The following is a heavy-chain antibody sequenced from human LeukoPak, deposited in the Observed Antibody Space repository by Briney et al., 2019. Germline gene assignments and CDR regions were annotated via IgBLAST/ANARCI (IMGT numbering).Heavy chain of an antibody. CDR3: ARDRGRITIFGVVINDAFDI. Sequence: PSETLSLTCTVSGGSISSYYWSWIRQPAGKGLEWIGRIYTSGSTNYNPSLKSRATMSVDTSKNQFSLKLSSVTAADTAVYYCARDRGRITIFGVVINDAFDIWGQGTMVTVSS. CDR1: GGSISSYY. CDR2: IYTSGST. D-gene: IGHD3-3*01. J-gene: IGHJ3*02. V-gene: IGHV4-4*07.